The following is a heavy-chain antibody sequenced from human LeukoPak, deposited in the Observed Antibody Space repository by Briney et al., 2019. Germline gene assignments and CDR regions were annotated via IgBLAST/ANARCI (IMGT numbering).Heavy chain of an antibody. CDR1: GGSISSGDHY. CDR3: AGYCSSTSCQWGDYFDY. V-gene: IGHV4-61*08. Sequence: SETLSLICTVSGGSISSGDHYWSWIRQPPGKGLEWIGYIYYSGSTNYNPSLKSRVTISVDTPKNQFSLKLSSVTAADTAVYYCAGYCSSTSCQWGDYFDYWGQGTLVTVSS. J-gene: IGHJ4*02. D-gene: IGHD2-2*01. CDR2: IYYSGST.